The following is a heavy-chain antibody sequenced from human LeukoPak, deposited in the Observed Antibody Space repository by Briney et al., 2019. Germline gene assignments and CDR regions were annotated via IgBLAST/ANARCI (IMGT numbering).Heavy chain of an antibody. D-gene: IGHD2-15*01. CDR1: GFTFSSYG. J-gene: IGHJ4*02. CDR3: AKLPHRWSTSYFDY. Sequence: GGTLRLSCAASGFTFSSYGMSWVRQAPGKGLEWVSAISGSGGSTYYADSVKGRFTISRDNSKNTLYLQMNSLRAEDTAVYYCAKLPHRWSTSYFDYWGQGTLVTVSS. CDR2: ISGSGGST. V-gene: IGHV3-23*01.